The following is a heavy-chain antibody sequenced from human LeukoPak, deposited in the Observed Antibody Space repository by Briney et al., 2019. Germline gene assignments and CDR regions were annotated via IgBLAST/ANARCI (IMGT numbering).Heavy chain of an antibody. Sequence: GGSLRLSCAASGFTFSSYGMHWVRQAPGKGLEWVAFIRYDGSNKYYADSVKGRFTISRDNSKNTLYLQMNSLRAEDTAVYYCASHGCSSTSCYWSLWGRGTVVTVSS. CDR2: IRYDGSNK. J-gene: IGHJ2*01. V-gene: IGHV3-30*02. CDR1: GFTFSSYG. D-gene: IGHD2-2*01. CDR3: ASHGCSSTSCYWSL.